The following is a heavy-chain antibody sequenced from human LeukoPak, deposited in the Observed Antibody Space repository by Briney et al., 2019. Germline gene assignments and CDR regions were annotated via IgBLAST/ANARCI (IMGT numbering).Heavy chain of an antibody. CDR3: ARGYDYVWGSHRALGY. Sequence: SETLSLTCTVSGGSISSYYWSWIRQPPRKGLEWIGYIYYSGSTNYNPSLKSRVTISVDTSKNQFSLRLSSVTAADTAVYYCARGYDYVWGSHRALGYWGQGTLVTVSS. CDR2: IYYSGST. V-gene: IGHV4-59*01. CDR1: GGSISSYY. D-gene: IGHD3-16*02. J-gene: IGHJ4*02.